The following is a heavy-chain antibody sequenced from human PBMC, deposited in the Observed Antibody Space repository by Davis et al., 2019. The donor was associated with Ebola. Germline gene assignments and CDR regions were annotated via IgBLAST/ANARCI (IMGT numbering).Heavy chain of an antibody. CDR2: IKQDGSEK. V-gene: IGHV3-7*01. Sequence: GGSLRLSCAASGFSFSSYWMSWVRHAPGKGLEWVTNIKQDGSEKYYVDAVKGRFTISRDNAKNSLFLQMNSLRAEDTAVYYCARGPSTGNSFSHWGQGTLVTVSS. J-gene: IGHJ4*02. D-gene: IGHD4-23*01. CDR3: ARGPSTGNSFSH. CDR1: GFSFSSYW.